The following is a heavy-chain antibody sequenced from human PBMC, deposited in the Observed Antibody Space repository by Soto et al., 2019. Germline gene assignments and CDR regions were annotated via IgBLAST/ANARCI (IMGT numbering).Heavy chain of an antibody. V-gene: IGHV1-69*13. CDR3: ARVLYYYESRGYLTHLYALDI. CDR2: INPIFGTA. CDR1: GYTFTGYD. D-gene: IGHD3-22*01. Sequence: SVKVSCKASGYTFTGYDMHWVRQAPGQGLEWMGWINPIFGTANYAQKFQGRVTITADEYTSTAYMELSSLRSEDTAVYYCARVLYYYESRGYLTHLYALDIWGQGTMVTVSS. J-gene: IGHJ3*02.